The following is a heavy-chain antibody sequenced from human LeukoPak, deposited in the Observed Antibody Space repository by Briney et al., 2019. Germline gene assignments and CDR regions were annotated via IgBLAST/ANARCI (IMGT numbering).Heavy chain of an antibody. CDR2: ISYDGSNK. CDR3: AKGYCTNGVCYVDY. D-gene: IGHD2-8*01. J-gene: IGHJ4*02. V-gene: IGHV3-30*04. Sequence: GGSLRLSCAASGFTFSSYAMHWVRQAPGKGLEWVAVISYDGSNKYYADSVKGRFTISRDNSKNTLYLQMNSLRAEDTAVYYCAKGYCTNGVCYVDYWGQGTLVTVSS. CDR1: GFTFSSYA.